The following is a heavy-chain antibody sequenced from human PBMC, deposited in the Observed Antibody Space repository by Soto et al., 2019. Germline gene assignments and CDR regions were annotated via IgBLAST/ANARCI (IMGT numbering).Heavy chain of an antibody. D-gene: IGHD1-7*01. CDR3: ARDQLELPPGAVDY. Sequence: GGSLRLPCAASGFTFSSYSMNRVRQAPGKGLEWVSSISSSSSYIYYADSVKGRFTISRDNAKNSLYLQMNSLRAEDTAVYYCARDQLELPPGAVDYWGQGTLVTVS. J-gene: IGHJ4*02. CDR1: GFTFSSYS. V-gene: IGHV3-21*01. CDR2: ISSSSSYI.